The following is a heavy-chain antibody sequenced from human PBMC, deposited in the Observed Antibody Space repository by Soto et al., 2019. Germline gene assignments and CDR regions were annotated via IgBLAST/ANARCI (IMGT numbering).Heavy chain of an antibody. J-gene: IGHJ4*02. Sequence: ASVKVSCKASGYTFTSYGISWVRQAPGQGLEWMGWISAYNGNTNYAQKLQGRVTMTTDTSTSTAYMELRSLRSDDTAVYYCARDSGREVATILRFDYWGQGTLVTVSS. V-gene: IGHV1-18*01. CDR1: GYTFTSYG. CDR3: ARDSGREVATILRFDY. CDR2: ISAYNGNT. D-gene: IGHD5-12*01.